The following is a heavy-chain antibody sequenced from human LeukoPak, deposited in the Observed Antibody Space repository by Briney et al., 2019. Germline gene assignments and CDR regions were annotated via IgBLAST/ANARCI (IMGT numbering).Heavy chain of an antibody. D-gene: IGHD5-12*01. V-gene: IGHV3-66*01. J-gene: IGHJ4*02. Sequence: PGGSLRLSCAASGFTVSSNYMTWVRQAPGKGLEWVSVIYSGGDTYYADSVKGRFTISRDNSKNTLYLQMNSLRAEHTAVYYCARGGRDGYNFDCWGQGTLVTVSS. CDR3: ARGGRDGYNFDC. CDR1: GFTVSSNY. CDR2: IYSGGDT.